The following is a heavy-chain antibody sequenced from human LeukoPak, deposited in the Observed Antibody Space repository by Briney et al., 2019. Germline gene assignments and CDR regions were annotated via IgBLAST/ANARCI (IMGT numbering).Heavy chain of an antibody. J-gene: IGHJ4*02. CDR2: ISGTGDST. D-gene: IGHD6-19*01. Sequence: GGSLRLSCVASGFTFSSYAMSWVRQAPGKGLEWVSGISGTGDSTYYADSVKGRFTISRDNSKNTRYLQMNSLRAEDTAVYYCAKMPVSYSSGWSTFDYWGQGNLVTVSS. CDR3: AKMPVSYSSGWSTFDY. V-gene: IGHV3-23*01. CDR1: GFTFSSYA.